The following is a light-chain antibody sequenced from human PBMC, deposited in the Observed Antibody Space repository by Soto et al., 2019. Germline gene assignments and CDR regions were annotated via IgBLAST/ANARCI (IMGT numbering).Light chain of an antibody. Sequence: EIVLTQSPATLSLSPGERAALSCRASQSVSSHLAWYQQKPGQAPRLLIYDASNRATGIPARFSGSGSVTDLTLIISSLAPEDLAVYYGQQRSNWPLTFGGWTTVEIK. CDR1: QSVSSH. CDR3: QQRSNWPLT. CDR2: DAS. V-gene: IGKV3-11*01. J-gene: IGKJ4*02.